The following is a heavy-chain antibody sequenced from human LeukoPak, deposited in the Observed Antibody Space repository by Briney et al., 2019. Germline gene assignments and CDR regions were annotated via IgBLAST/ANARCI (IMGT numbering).Heavy chain of an antibody. J-gene: IGHJ3*02. CDR2: IYYSGST. V-gene: IGHV4-39*01. CDR1: GGSISSSSYY. CDR3: ARGLGYSYGPDAFDI. D-gene: IGHD5-18*01. Sequence: PSETLSLTCTVSGGSISSSSYYWGWIRQPPGKGLEWIGSIYYSGSTYYNPSLKSRVTISVDTSKNQFSLKLSSVTAADTAVYYCARGLGYSYGPDAFDIWGQGTMVTVSS.